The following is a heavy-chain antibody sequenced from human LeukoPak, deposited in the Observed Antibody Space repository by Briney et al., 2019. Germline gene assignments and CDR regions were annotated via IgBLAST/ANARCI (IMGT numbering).Heavy chain of an antibody. Sequence: SETLSLTCTVSGGSISSSSYYWGWIRQPPGKGLEWIGSIYYSGSTYYNPSLKSRVTISVDTSKNQFSLKLSSVTAADTAVYYCARSAGTQQPGAFDIWGQGTMVTVSS. J-gene: IGHJ3*02. CDR3: ARSAGTQQPGAFDI. D-gene: IGHD6-13*01. CDR1: GGSISSSSYY. V-gene: IGHV4-39*07. CDR2: IYYSGST.